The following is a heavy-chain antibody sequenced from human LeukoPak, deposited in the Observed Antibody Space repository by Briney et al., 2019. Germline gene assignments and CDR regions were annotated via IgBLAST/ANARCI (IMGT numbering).Heavy chain of an antibody. CDR1: GGSFTTHY. Sequence: KPSETLSLTCAVFGGSFTTHYWSWIRQPPGTGLEWIGEIHHSGTTNYNPSLRSRATLSLGTSKNQFSLKLTSVTAADTAVYHCARSRSNWSSGGWFDPWGQGTLVTVSS. D-gene: IGHD6-13*01. CDR2: IHHSGTT. CDR3: ARSRSNWSSGGWFDP. J-gene: IGHJ5*02. V-gene: IGHV4-34*01.